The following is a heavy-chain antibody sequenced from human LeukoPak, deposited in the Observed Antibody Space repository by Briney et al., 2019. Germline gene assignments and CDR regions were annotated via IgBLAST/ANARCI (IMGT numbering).Heavy chain of an antibody. V-gene: IGHV3-66*04. CDR3: ARLADSSGYYLYYFDY. Sequence: PGGSLRLSCAASGFTVSSNYMSWVRQAPGKGLEWVSVIYSGRSTYYADSVKGRFTISRDNSKNTLYLQMNSLRAEDTAVYYCARLADSSGYYLYYFDYWGQGTLVTVSS. D-gene: IGHD3-22*01. J-gene: IGHJ4*02. CDR1: GFTVSSNY. CDR2: IYSGRST.